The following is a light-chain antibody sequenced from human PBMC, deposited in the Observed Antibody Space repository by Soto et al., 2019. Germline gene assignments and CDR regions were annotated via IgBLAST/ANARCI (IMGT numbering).Light chain of an antibody. J-gene: IGKJ1*01. CDR1: QSVSNNY. CDR3: QQYGSSGT. CDR2: GAS. V-gene: IGKV3-20*01. Sequence: EIVLTQSPGTLSLAPGERATLSCRASQSVSNNYLAWYQQKPGQAPRLLIYGASNRATGIPDRFSCSGSGTDFTLNISRLEPEDFAVYYCQQYGSSGTFGQWTKVEIK.